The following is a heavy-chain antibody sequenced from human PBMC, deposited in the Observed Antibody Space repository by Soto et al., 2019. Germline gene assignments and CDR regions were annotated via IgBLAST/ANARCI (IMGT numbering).Heavy chain of an antibody. V-gene: IGHV1-69*01. CDR3: AREHCSGGSCYSDY. CDR1: GGTFSSYA. Sequence: QAQLVQSGAEVKKPGSSVKVSCKASGGTFSSYAISWVRQAPGQGLEWMGGIIPIFGTANYAQKFQGRVTITADESTSTAYMELSSLRSEDTAVYYCAREHCSGGSCYSDYWGQGTLVTVSS. CDR2: IIPIFGTA. J-gene: IGHJ4*02. D-gene: IGHD2-15*01.